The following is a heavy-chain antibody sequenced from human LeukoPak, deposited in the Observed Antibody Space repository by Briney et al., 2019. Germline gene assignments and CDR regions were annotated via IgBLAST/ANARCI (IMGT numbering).Heavy chain of an antibody. CDR3: ARYRDKSIRNKPVLFDY. J-gene: IGHJ4*02. D-gene: IGHD6-6*01. V-gene: IGHV7-4-1*02. Sequence: GASVTVSCKASGYTFTSYAMNWVRQAPGQGLEWMGWINTNTGNPTYAQGFTGRFVFSLDTSVSTAYLQISSLKAEDTAVYYCARYRDKSIRNKPVLFDYWGQGTLVTVSS. CDR2: INTNTGNP. CDR1: GYTFTSYA.